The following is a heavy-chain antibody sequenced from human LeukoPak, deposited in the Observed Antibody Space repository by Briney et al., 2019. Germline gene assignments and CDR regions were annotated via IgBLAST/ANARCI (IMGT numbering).Heavy chain of an antibody. V-gene: IGHV3-21*01. CDR1: GFTFGDYA. D-gene: IGHD6-19*01. CDR3: ASLTVAGGYSEY. Sequence: TGGSLRLSCTASGFTFGDYAMSWFRQAPGKGLEWVAPISGSSTYIYYADSVKGRLTISRDNGKNSLFLQMNSLRAEDTAVYYCASLTVAGGYSEYWGQGALVTVSS. J-gene: IGHJ4*02. CDR2: ISGSSTYI.